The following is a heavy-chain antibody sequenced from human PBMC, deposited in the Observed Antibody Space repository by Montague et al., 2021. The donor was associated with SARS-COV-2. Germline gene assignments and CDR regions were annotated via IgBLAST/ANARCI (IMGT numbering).Heavy chain of an antibody. CDR1: GFTFSSYA. V-gene: IGHV3-23*01. CDR3: AKDLYYDILTGYYLEGWAFDY. Sequence: SLRLSCAASGFTFSSYAMSWVRQAPGKGLEWVSAISGSGGSTYYSDSVKGLFTISRDNSKNTLYLQMNSLRAEDTAVYYCAKDLYYDILTGYYLEGWAFDYWGQGTLVTVSS. CDR2: ISGSGGST. D-gene: IGHD3-9*01. J-gene: IGHJ4*02.